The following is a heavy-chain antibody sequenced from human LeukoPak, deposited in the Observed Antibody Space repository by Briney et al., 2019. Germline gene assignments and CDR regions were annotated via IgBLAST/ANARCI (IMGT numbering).Heavy chain of an antibody. CDR1: GFTVSSNY. D-gene: IGHD3-10*01. Sequence: GGSLRLSCAASGFTVSSNYMSWVRQAPGKGLEWVSVIYSGGSTYYADSVKGRFTISRDNSKNTLYLQMNSLRAEDTALYYCAKSIWFGELSFYYGMDVWGQGTTVTVSS. CDR3: AKSIWFGELSFYYGMDV. CDR2: IYSGGST. J-gene: IGHJ6*02. V-gene: IGHV3-53*01.